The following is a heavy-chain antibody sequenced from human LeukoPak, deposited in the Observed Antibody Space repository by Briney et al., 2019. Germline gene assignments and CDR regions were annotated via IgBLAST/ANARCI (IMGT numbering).Heavy chain of an antibody. CDR1: GFTFSSYA. J-gene: IGHJ4*02. V-gene: IGHV3-23*01. CDR2: ISGSGGST. CDR3: AKDIRVVVAATGDY. D-gene: IGHD2-15*01. Sequence: GGSLRLSCAASGFTFSSYAMSWVRQAPGRGLEWVSAISGSGGSTYYADSVKGRFTISRDNSKNTLYLQMNSLRAEDTAVYYCAKDIRVVVAATGDYWGQGTLVTVSS.